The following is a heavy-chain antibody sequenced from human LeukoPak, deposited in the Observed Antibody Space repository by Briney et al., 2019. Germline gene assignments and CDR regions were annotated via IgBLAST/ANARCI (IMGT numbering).Heavy chain of an antibody. D-gene: IGHD1-7*01. CDR2: IYYSGST. CDR3: ARIETGGTTDY. Sequence: SETLSLTCTVSGDSITSYYWNWIRQPPGKGLEWIGSIYYSGSTYYNPSLESRVTISVDTSKNQFSLKLSSVTAADTAVYYCARIETGGTTDYWGQGTLVTVSS. CDR1: GDSITSYY. V-gene: IGHV4-59*12. J-gene: IGHJ4*02.